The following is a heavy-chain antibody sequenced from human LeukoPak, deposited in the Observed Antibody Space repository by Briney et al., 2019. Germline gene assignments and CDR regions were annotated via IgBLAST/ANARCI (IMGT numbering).Heavy chain of an antibody. CDR1: GFTFSSYE. CDR2: ISSSGSTI. J-gene: IGHJ4*02. V-gene: IGHV3-48*03. D-gene: IGHD2-2*01. CDR3: ARVPGRSSTSCPSCSY. Sequence: SRGSLRLSCAASGFTFSSYEMNWVRQAPGKGLEWVSYISSSGSTIYYADSVKGRFTISRDNAKNSLYLQMNSLRAEDTAVYYCARVPGRSSTSCPSCSYWGQGTLVTVSS.